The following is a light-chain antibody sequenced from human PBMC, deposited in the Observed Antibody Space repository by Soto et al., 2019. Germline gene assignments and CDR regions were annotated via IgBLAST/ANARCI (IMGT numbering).Light chain of an antibody. Sequence: QSVLTQPASGSGSPGQSITISCTGTSCDVGSYNLVSWYQQHPGKAPKLMLYEVYKRPSGVSDRFSGSKSGNTASLPISGLQAEDEADYYCCSYAGSNYVFATGTKVTVL. CDR3: CSYAGSNYV. CDR1: SCDVGSYNL. V-gene: IGLV2-23*02. CDR2: EVY. J-gene: IGLJ1*01.